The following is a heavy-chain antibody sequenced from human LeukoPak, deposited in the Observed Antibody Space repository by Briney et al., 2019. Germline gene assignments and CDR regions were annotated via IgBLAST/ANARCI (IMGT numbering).Heavy chain of an antibody. J-gene: IGHJ4*02. Sequence: GRSLRLSCAASGFTFSSYGMHWVRQAPGKGLEWVAVISYDGSNKYYADSVKGRFTISRDNSKNTLYLQMNSLRAEDTAVYYCAKGGGYGDVRFDYWGQGTLVTVSS. D-gene: IGHD4-17*01. V-gene: IGHV3-30*18. CDR1: GFTFSSYG. CDR2: ISYDGSNK. CDR3: AKGGGYGDVRFDY.